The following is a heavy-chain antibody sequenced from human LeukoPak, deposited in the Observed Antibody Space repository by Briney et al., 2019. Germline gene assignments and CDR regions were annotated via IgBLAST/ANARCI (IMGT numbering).Heavy chain of an antibody. V-gene: IGHV4-38-2*01. J-gene: IGHJ4*02. CDR2: IYHSGST. CDR1: GYSISSGYY. D-gene: IGHD6-13*01. CDR3: ARVSQQLVRGGFDY. Sequence: SETLSLTCAVSGYSISSGYYWGWIRQPPGKGLEWIGSIYHSGSTYYNPSLKSRVTISVDTFKNQFSLKLSSVTAADTAVYYCARVSQQLVRGGFDYWGQGTLVTVSS.